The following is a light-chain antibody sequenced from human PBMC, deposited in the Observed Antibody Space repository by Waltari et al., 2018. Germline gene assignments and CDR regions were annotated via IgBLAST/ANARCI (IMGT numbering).Light chain of an antibody. V-gene: IGLV3-19*01. CDR2: GKN. Sequence: SSELTQDPAVSVALGQTVRITCQGDSLRSYYASWYQQKPGQAPVLVIYGKNNRPSGIPDRFSVSSSGNTASLTITGAQAEDEADYYCNSRDSSGNHRVVFGGGTKLTVL. J-gene: IGLJ2*01. CDR3: NSRDSSGNHRVV. CDR1: SLRSYY.